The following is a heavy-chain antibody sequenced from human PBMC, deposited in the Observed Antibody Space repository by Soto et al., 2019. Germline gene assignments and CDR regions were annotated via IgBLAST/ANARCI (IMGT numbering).Heavy chain of an antibody. CDR3: AHRLTLTSTWNYGAFDF. J-gene: IGHJ3*01. CDR2: TYWDDDN. CDR1: GFSITTSGVG. V-gene: IGHV2-5*02. Sequence: SGPTLVNPTQTLTLTCSLSGFSITTSGVGVGWVRQPPGKALEWLAFTYWDDDNRYNPSLKSRLSTMKDISRNQVVLTMTNMDPADTATYYCAHRLTLTSTWNYGAFDFWGQGALVTVSS. D-gene: IGHD1-7*01.